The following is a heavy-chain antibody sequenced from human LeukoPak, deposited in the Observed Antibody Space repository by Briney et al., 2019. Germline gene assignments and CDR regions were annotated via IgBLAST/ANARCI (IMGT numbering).Heavy chain of an antibody. CDR2: INHSGST. J-gene: IGHJ4*02. CDR3: ARAPYYGWFGVDY. D-gene: IGHD3-10*01. V-gene: IGHV4-34*01. Sequence: SETLSLTCAVYGGSFSGYYWSWIRQPPGKGLEWIGEINHSGSTNYNPSLKSRVTISVDTSKNQFSLKLSSVTAADTAVYYCARAPYYGWFGVDYWGQGTLVTVSS. CDR1: GGSFSGYY.